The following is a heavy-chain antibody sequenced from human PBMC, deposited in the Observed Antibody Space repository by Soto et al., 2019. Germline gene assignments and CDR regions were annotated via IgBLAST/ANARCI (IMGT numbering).Heavy chain of an antibody. CDR2: ISYDGSNK. V-gene: IGHV3-30*18. CDR1: GFIFSNYA. CDR3: AKEFGSTGYYPPEY. D-gene: IGHD3-9*01. Sequence: QVQLVESGGGVVQPGRSLRLSCVASGFIFSNYAMHWVRQAPGKGLEGVAIISYDGSNKYYADSVKGRFTISRDDFTNTLYLQMNSLGAEDTAVYYCAKEFGSTGYYPPEYWGQGSMVIVSS. J-gene: IGHJ4*02.